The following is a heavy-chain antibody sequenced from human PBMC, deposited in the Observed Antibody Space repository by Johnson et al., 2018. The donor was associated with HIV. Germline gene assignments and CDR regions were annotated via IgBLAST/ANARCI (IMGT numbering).Heavy chain of an antibody. CDR2: IKQDGSEK. V-gene: IGHV3-7*01. CDR1: GFTFSSYW. Sequence: EVQLLESGGGLVQPGGSLRLSCAASGFTFSSYWMSWVRQAPGKGLEWVANIKQDGSEKYYVDSVKGRFTISRDNAKNSLYLQMNSLRAEDTAVYYCARDHTGIAAAGNAFDIWGQGTMVSVSS. CDR3: ARDHTGIAAAGNAFDI. D-gene: IGHD6-13*01. J-gene: IGHJ3*02.